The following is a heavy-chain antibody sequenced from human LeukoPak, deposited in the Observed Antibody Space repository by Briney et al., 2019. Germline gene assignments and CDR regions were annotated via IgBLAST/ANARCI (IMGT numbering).Heavy chain of an antibody. CDR2: IYSGGST. Sequence: GGSLRLSCAASGSTVSSNYMSWVRQAPGKGLEWVSVIYSGGSTYYADSVKGRFTISRDNSKNTLYLQMNSLRAEDTAVYFCTRVGYCDTTSCRTAFDIWGQGTMVTVSS. V-gene: IGHV3-53*01. J-gene: IGHJ3*02. CDR1: GSTVSSNY. CDR3: TRVGYCDTTSCRTAFDI. D-gene: IGHD2-2*01.